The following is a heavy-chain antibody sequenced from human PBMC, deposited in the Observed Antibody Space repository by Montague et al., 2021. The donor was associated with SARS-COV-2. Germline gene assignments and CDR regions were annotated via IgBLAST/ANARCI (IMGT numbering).Heavy chain of an antibody. Sequence: PALVKPTQTLTLTCTFSGFSPSTSGLCVSWFRQPPGKALEWLARIDWDADKYYSTSLTTRLTISQDTSKNQLLLTMPNMDPVDTATHYCARIPVPALWYTENMNGLAFGMDVWGQGTLVTVSS. D-gene: IGHD2/OR15-2a*01. CDR2: IDWDADK. CDR1: GFSPSTSGLC. CDR3: ARIPVPALWYTENMNGLAFGMDV. V-gene: IGHV2-70*11. J-gene: IGHJ6*02.